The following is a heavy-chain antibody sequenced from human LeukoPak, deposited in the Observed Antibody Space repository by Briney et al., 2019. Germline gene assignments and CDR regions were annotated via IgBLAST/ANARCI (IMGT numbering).Heavy chain of an antibody. D-gene: IGHD3-3*01. CDR1: GFTSDDYA. CDR3: AKSQSYDFWRGYMDV. V-gene: IGHV3-9*02. CDR2: ISWNSGDT. Sequence: GRSLRLSCAASGFTSDDYAMHWDRQAPGKGLEWVSGISWNSGDTGYADSVKGRLTISRDNAKNSLYLQMNSLRAEDTALYYCAKSQSYDFWRGYMDVWGQGTTVTVSS. J-gene: IGHJ6*02.